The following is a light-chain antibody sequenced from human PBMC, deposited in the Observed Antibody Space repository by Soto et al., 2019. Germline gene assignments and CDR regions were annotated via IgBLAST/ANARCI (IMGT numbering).Light chain of an antibody. CDR2: EAS. V-gene: IGKV3-15*01. J-gene: IGKJ2*01. Sequence: IVVTNLPATLSVSPWGGATLSCMAAQDVTTKVAWYPTTPGQAPRLLGSEASTRATGIPARFSGSGSGTEFTLTISSLQSEDFALYYCRQYNSWPPGTFGQGTKVDI. CDR1: QDVTTK. CDR3: RQYNSWPPGT.